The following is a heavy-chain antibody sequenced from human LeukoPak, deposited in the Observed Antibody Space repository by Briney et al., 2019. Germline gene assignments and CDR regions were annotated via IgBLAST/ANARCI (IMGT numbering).Heavy chain of an antibody. CDR2: IPYDGSNK. V-gene: IGHV3-30-3*01. D-gene: IGHD6-13*01. CDR3: VRGAYSSSWLNFDY. Sequence: GGTLRLSCAAYGFTFSSYAMHWVRQAPGKGLEWVALIPYDGSNKYYADSVKGRFTVSRDNSKNTLYLQMNSPRAEDTAVYYCVRGAYSSSWLNFDYWGQGTLVTVSS. CDR1: GFTFSSYA. J-gene: IGHJ4*02.